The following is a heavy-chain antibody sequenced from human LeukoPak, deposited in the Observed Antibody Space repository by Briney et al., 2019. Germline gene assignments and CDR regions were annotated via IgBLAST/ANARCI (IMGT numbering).Heavy chain of an antibody. V-gene: IGHV3-23*01. CDR1: GFTFSSYA. CDR2: ISGSGGST. Sequence: GSLRLSCAASGFTFSSYAMSWVRQAPGKGLEWVSAISGSGGSTYYADSVKGRFTISRDNSKNTLYLQMNSLRAEDTAVYYCAKGSDSSGYYGYYFDYWGQGTLVTVSS. D-gene: IGHD3-22*01. J-gene: IGHJ4*02. CDR3: AKGSDSSGYYGYYFDY.